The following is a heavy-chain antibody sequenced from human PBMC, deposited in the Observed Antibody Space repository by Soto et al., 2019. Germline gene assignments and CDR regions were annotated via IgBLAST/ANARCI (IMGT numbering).Heavy chain of an antibody. CDR3: ATHGLGVSRHPYFDN. CDR2: FVPLFGTT. Sequence: QLVQSGSEVKKPGSSVKVSCQASGGTFSGYVVTWVRQAPGQGLEWMGEFVPLFGTTNYAQRFSGRITITAEESTSTAYMELRTLRSDDTAVYYCATHGLGVSRHPYFDNWGQGTLVTVSS. D-gene: IGHD3-16*01. V-gene: IGHV1-69*01. CDR1: GGTFSGYV. J-gene: IGHJ4*02.